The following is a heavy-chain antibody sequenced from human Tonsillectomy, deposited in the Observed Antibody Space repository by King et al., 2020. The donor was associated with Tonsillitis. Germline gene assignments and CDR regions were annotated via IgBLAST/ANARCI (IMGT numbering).Heavy chain of an antibody. CDR2: ISSDESNN. CDR1: GFTFSSYG. J-gene: IGHJ6*02. Sequence: VQLGESGGGVIQPGRSLRLSCAASGFTFSSYGMHWVRQAPGKGLEWVAIISSDESNNYYADSVQGRFTISRDNSKNTLYLQMNSLTDEDTAVYYCAKEVNDYYYYYAMDVWGQGTTVSVSS. CDR3: AKEVNDYYYYYAMDV. V-gene: IGHV3-30*18.